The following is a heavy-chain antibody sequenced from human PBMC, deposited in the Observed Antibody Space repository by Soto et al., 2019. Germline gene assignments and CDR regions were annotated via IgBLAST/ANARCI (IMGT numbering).Heavy chain of an antibody. D-gene: IGHD1-26*01. CDR2: ISGGGGDT. CDR3: AKSGSDSSMNFYYHYGMDV. V-gene: IGHV3-23*01. J-gene: IGHJ6*02. Sequence: LRLSCAASGFTFSNYGMDWVRQAPGKGLEWVSGISGGGGDTYYADSLKGRFTISRDNSENTLYLQMNSLRAEDTAVYYCAKSGSDSSMNFYYHYGMDVWGQGTTVTVSS. CDR1: GFTFSNYG.